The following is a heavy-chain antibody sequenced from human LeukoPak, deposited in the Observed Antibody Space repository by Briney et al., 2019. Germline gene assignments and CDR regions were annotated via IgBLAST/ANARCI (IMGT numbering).Heavy chain of an antibody. CDR1: GFTFSSYS. V-gene: IGHV3-21*04. D-gene: IGHD3-22*01. CDR2: ISSSSSYI. CDR3: AKSPYYYDSSDGEMDAFDI. J-gene: IGHJ3*02. Sequence: KPGGSLRLSCAASGFTFSSYSMNWVRQAPGKGLEWVSSISSSSSYIYYADSVKGRFTISRDNSKNTLYLQMNSLRAEDTAVYYCAKSPYYYDSSDGEMDAFDIWGQGTMVTVSS.